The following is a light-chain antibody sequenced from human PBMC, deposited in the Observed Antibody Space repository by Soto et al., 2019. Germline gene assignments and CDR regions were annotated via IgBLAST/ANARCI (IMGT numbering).Light chain of an antibody. CDR3: QHFQSYALT. CDR1: QGISSA. V-gene: IGKV1-13*02. Sequence: AIQLTQSPSSLSASVGDRVTITCRASQGISSALAWYQHKPGRAPRLLIYDASSLQSGVSSRFSGSGSGTDFTLTLSSLQPEDFAAYYSQHFQSYALTFGGGTKLEIK. CDR2: DAS. J-gene: IGKJ4*01.